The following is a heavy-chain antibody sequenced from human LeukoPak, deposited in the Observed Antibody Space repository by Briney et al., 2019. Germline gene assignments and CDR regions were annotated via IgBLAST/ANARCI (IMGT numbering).Heavy chain of an antibody. J-gene: IGHJ4*02. D-gene: IGHD2-8*01. V-gene: IGHV3-23*01. Sequence: MILTQQAPGKGLQWASAISDTGATTYDADSVKGRFTISRDNSRSTLYLQTNGLRAEDTALYYCAKDTSIGRYCTNGVCSPFDYWGQGTLVTVSS. CDR3: AKDTSIGRYCTNGVCSPFDY. CDR2: ISDTGATT.